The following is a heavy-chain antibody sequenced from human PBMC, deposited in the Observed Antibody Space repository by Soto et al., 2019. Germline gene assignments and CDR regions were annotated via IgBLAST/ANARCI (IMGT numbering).Heavy chain of an antibody. CDR2: IYYSGST. D-gene: IGHD4-17*01. V-gene: IGHV4-31*03. CDR3: ASRESKTTVTTYDYYYYMDV. Sequence: PSETLSLTCTVSGGSISSGGYYWSWIRQHPGKGLEWIGYIYYSGSTYYNTSLKSRVTISVDTSKNQFSLKLSSVTAVDTAVYYCASRESKTTVTTYDYYYYMDVWGKGTTVTVSS. J-gene: IGHJ6*03. CDR1: GGSISSGGYY.